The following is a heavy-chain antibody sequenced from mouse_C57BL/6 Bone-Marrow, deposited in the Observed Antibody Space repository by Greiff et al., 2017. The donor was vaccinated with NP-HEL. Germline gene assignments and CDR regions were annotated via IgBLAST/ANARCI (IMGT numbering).Heavy chain of an antibody. CDR1: GYTFTSYW. J-gene: IGHJ1*03. CDR3: ARSYYGSSYWYFDV. V-gene: IGHV1-69*01. Sequence: QVQLQQPGAELVMPGASVKLSCKASGYTFTSYWMHWVKQRPGQGLEWIGEIDPSDSYTNYNQKFKGKSTLTADKSSSTAYMELRSLTSEDSAVYFCARSYYGSSYWYFDVWGTGTTVTVSS. CDR2: IDPSDSYT. D-gene: IGHD1-1*01.